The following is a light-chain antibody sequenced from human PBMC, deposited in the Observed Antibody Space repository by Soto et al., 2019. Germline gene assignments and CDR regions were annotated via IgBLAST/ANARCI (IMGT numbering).Light chain of an antibody. V-gene: IGLV1-40*01. CDR3: QSYDSSLSGSKV. CDR2: GNS. J-gene: IGLJ3*02. Sequence: QSVLTQPPSVSGAPGQSDTISCTGSSSNIGAGYDVHWYQQLPGTAPKLLIYGNSNRPSGVPDRFSGSKSGTSASLAITGLQAEDEADYYCQSYDSSLSGSKVFGGGTKLTVL. CDR1: SSNIGAGYD.